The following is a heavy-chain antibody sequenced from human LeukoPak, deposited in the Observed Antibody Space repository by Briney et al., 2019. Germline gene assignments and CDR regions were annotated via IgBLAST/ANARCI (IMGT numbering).Heavy chain of an antibody. Sequence: ASVKVSCKASGYTFTDYYMHWVRQAPGEGLEWMGWINPNTGGTNYAQKFQGRVTMTRDTSTSTVYMELSSLRSEDTAVYYCASGYKTVSVFDHWGQGTLVTVSS. CDR1: GYTFTDYY. V-gene: IGHV1-2*02. CDR3: ASGYKTVSVFDH. D-gene: IGHD5-24*01. J-gene: IGHJ4*02. CDR2: INPNTGGT.